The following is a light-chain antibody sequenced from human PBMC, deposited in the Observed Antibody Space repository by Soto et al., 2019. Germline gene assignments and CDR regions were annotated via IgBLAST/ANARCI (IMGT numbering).Light chain of an antibody. J-gene: IGLJ3*02. CDR3: QVWDSRSDHRV. Sequence: SYELTQPPSVSVAPGKTARITCGGNNIGSKGVHWYQQKPGQAPVLVIYYDSDRPSGIPERFSGSNSGNTATLTISRVEAGDEADYYCQVWDSRSDHRVFGGGTKLTVL. CDR2: YDS. CDR1: NIGSKG. V-gene: IGLV3-21*04.